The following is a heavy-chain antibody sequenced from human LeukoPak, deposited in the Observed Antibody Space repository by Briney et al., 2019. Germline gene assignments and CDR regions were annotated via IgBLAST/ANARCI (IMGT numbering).Heavy chain of an antibody. Sequence: PGGSLRLSCAASGFTFSSYAMHWVRQAPGKGLEWVAVISYDGINKYYADSVKGRLTVSRDDSKNSVYLQMNSLRAEDTAVYYCARTQGSCSSTSCQMSYFYYGMDVWGQGTTVTVSS. J-gene: IGHJ6*02. V-gene: IGHV3-30*04. CDR3: ARTQGSCSSTSCQMSYFYYGMDV. CDR1: GFTFSSYA. CDR2: ISYDGINK. D-gene: IGHD2-2*01.